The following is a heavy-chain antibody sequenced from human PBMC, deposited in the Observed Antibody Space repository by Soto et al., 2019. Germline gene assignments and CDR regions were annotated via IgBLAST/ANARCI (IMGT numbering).Heavy chain of an antibody. J-gene: IGHJ3*02. V-gene: IGHV4-59*01. D-gene: IGHD6-13*01. Sequence: SETLSLTCTVSGGSISSYYWSWIRQPPGKGLEWIGYIYYSGSTNYNPSLKSRVTISVDTSKNQFSLKLSSVTAADTAVYYCAHGGYSSSWYGAFDIWGQGTMVTVSS. CDR3: AHGGYSSSWYGAFDI. CDR2: IYYSGST. CDR1: GGSISSYY.